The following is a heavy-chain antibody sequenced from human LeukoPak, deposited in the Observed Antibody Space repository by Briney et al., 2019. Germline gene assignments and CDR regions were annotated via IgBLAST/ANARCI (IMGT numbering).Heavy chain of an antibody. J-gene: IGHJ3*02. V-gene: IGHV1-2*06. CDR3: TREPLQQQLVGEDSDAFDI. Sequence: GASVKVSCKASGYTFTGYYIHWVRQAPGQGLEWMGRINTNSGGTNYAQKFQGRVTMTRDSSISTAYMELSRLRSDDTAVYHCTREPLQQQLVGEDSDAFDIWGQGTMVTVSS. CDR2: INTNSGGT. CDR1: GYTFTGYY. D-gene: IGHD6-13*01.